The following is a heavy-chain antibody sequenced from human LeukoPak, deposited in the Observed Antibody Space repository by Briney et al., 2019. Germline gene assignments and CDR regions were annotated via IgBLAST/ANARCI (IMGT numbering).Heavy chain of an antibody. CDR1: GGTFSSYA. CDR2: IIPILGIA. V-gene: IGHV1-69*04. Sequence: GSSVKVSCKASGGTFSSYAISWVRQAPGQGLEWMGRIIPILGIANYSQKFQGRVTITADKSTSTAYMELSSLRSEDTAVYYCARGPSGRWLQSGFDYWGQGTLVTVSS. CDR3: ARGPSGRWLQSGFDY. J-gene: IGHJ4*02. D-gene: IGHD5-24*01.